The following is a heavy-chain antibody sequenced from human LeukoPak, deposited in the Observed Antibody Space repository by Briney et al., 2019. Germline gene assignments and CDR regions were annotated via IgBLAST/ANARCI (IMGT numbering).Heavy chain of an antibody. J-gene: IGHJ6*03. Sequence: GGSLRLSCAASGFTFSSYIMNWVRQAPGKGLEWVSSISSSSSYIYYADSVKGRFTIPRDNSKNTLYLQMNSLRAEDTAVYYCARDVPAHCSSTSCYRYYYYMDVWGKGTTVTVSS. CDR3: ARDVPAHCSSTSCYRYYYYMDV. V-gene: IGHV3-21*01. CDR2: ISSSSSYI. CDR1: GFTFSSYI. D-gene: IGHD2-2*02.